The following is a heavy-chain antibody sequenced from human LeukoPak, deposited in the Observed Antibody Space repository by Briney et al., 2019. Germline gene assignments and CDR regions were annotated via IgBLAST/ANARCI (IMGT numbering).Heavy chain of an antibody. D-gene: IGHD1-14*01. CDR3: TNFKPPAPDALDI. Sequence: GGSLRLSCTASGFPFSTYSMNWVRQAPGRGLEWLSYISGSGSAIYYADSVKGRFIISRDNAKNSVSLQMNSLRAEDPAVYYCTNFKPPAPDALDIWGQGTMITVSS. V-gene: IGHV3-48*01. CDR2: ISGSGSAI. CDR1: GFPFSTYS. J-gene: IGHJ3*02.